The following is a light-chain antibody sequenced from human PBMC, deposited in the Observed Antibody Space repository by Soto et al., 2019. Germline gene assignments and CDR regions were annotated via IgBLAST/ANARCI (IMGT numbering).Light chain of an antibody. CDR1: QDIRNN. CDR3: QKYFSVPFT. V-gene: IGKV1-27*01. CDR2: AAS. J-gene: IGKJ3*01. Sequence: DIPMTQSPSSLSSSAGDRVTITCRASQDIRNNLAWYQQKPGEVPKLLIYAASTLQSGVPSRFSGSGSGTDCTLTISSLQPEDVATYYCQKYFSVPFTFGPGTKVVIK.